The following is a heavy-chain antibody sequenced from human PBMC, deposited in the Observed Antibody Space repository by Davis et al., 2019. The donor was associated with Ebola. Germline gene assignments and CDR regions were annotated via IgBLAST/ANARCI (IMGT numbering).Heavy chain of an antibody. D-gene: IGHD3-10*01. J-gene: IGHJ4*02. V-gene: IGHV3-33*05. CDR2: VSFNGDNT. CDR3: ANLGAGSHDTDFDY. Sequence: PGGSLRLSCAASGFTLSSYGLHWVRQAPDKGLEWVAVVSFNGDNTYYADSVKGRFTISRDNSKSMLYLQMTSLTMEDTAVYFCANLGAGSHDTDFDYWGAGTLVTVSS. CDR1: GFTLSSYG.